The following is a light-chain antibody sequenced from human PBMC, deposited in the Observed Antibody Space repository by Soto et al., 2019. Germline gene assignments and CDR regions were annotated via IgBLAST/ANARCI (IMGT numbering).Light chain of an antibody. CDR1: SNDVRSYNL. Sequence: QSALTQPASVSGSPGQSITISCTGTSNDVRSYNLVSWYQQHPGKAPKLMIYEGSKRPSGVSNRFSGSKSDHTASLTISGLQGEDEADYYCCTYAGSSTFVFGGGTKVTVL. CDR3: CTYAGSSTFV. V-gene: IGLV2-23*03. J-gene: IGLJ2*01. CDR2: EGS.